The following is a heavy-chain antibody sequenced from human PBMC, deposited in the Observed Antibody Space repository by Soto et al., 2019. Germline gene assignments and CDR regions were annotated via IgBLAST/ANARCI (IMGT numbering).Heavy chain of an antibody. D-gene: IGHD2-8*01. CDR2: TYYRSKWYN. V-gene: IGHV6-1*01. J-gene: IGHJ3*02. CDR3: ARSLPKTMVYAFEPFDI. CDR1: GDSVSSNSAA. Sequence: SQTLSLTCAISGDSVSSNSAAWNWIRQSPSRGLEWLGRTYYRSKWYNDYAVSVKSRITINPDTSKNQFSLQLNSVTPEDTAVYYCARSLPKTMVYAFEPFDIWGQGTMVTVSS.